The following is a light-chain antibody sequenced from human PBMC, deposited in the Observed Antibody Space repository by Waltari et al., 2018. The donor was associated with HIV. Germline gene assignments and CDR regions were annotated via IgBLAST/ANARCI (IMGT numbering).Light chain of an antibody. CDR1: DSNIGKNY. CDR3: ATWDSTLSLEV. V-gene: IGLV1-51*02. CDR2: ATT. J-gene: IGLJ2*01. Sequence: QSALTQPPSVSAAPGQKITISCYGTDSNIGKNYLSWYYHLPGTAPKLLIYATTKRPSSLSARFSGSKSATSATLGITGLQTGDEGDYFCATWDSTLSLEVFGGGTRLTVL.